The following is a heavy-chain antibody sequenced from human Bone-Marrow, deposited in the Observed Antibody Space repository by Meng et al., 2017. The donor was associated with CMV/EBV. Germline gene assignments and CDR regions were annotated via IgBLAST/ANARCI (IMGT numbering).Heavy chain of an antibody. Sequence: ASVKVSCKASGYTFTSYDINWVRQATGQGLEWMGWMNPNSGNTGYAQKFQGRVTMTRNTSISTAYMELSSLRSEDTAVYYCARAGSSSTSYYFDYWGQGTRVTVSS. CDR1: GYTFTSYD. V-gene: IGHV1-8*01. J-gene: IGHJ4*02. D-gene: IGHD6-6*01. CDR2: MNPNSGNT. CDR3: ARAGSSSTSYYFDY.